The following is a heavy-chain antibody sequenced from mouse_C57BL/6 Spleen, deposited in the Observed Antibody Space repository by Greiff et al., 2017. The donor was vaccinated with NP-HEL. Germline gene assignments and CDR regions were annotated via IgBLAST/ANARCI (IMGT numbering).Heavy chain of an antibody. Sequence: VHLVESGPGLVQPSQSLSITCTVSGFSLTSYGVHWVRQSPGKGLEWLGVIWRGGSTDYNAAFMSRLSITKDNSKSQVFFKMNSLQADDTAIYYCAKNDWDYYAMDYWGQGTSVTVSS. CDR3: AKNDWDYYAMDY. V-gene: IGHV2-5*01. CDR2: IWRGGST. CDR1: GFSLTSYG. J-gene: IGHJ4*01. D-gene: IGHD4-1*01.